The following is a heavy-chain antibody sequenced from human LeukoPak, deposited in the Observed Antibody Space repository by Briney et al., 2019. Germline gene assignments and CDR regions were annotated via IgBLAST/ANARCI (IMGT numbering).Heavy chain of an antibody. D-gene: IGHD6-13*01. CDR3: ASDKGYSNNYFDY. CDR2: IYYSGST. CDR1: GGSISTTGYY. V-gene: IGHV4-39*01. Sequence: SETLSLTCTVSGGSISTTGYYWAWVRQPPGKGLEWIASIYYSGSTYYNSSLKSRVTISVDTSRNQFSLKLSSVTAADTALYYCASDKGYSNNYFDYWGQGTLVTVSS. J-gene: IGHJ4*01.